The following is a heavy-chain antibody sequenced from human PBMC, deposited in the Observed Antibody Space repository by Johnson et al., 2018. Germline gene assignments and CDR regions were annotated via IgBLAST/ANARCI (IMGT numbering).Heavy chain of an antibody. CDR2: IFSSGST. CDR3: ARAGGGVAKCASYYYNMDV. CDR1: GASISSGNYY. V-gene: IGHV4-61*02. J-gene: IGHJ6*03. D-gene: IGHD3-16*01. Sequence: QVQLQESGPGLVKPSQTLSLTCTVSGASISSGNYYWSWIRQPAGKGLEWIGRIFSSGSTNYNPSLKSRVTISVDTSKNHFSLWLGSVTAAGTAVYYCARAGGGVAKCASYYYNMDVGGKGTTVTVSS.